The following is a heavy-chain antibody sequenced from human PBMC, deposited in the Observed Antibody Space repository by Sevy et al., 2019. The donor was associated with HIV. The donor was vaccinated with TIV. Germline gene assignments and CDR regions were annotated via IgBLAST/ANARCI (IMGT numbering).Heavy chain of an antibody. Sequence: GGSLRLSCAVSGFTLTNEFFSWVRQAPGKGLEWVAVVYSGGATYYADSVKGRFTISRDKSKSTLYLQMKSLRAEDTAVYYCARAGYCRGGTCFSGFYYAMDVWGQGTTVTVSS. CDR1: GFTLTNEF. D-gene: IGHD2-15*01. J-gene: IGHJ6*02. CDR2: VYSGGAT. V-gene: IGHV3-53*01. CDR3: ARAGYCRGGTCFSGFYYAMDV.